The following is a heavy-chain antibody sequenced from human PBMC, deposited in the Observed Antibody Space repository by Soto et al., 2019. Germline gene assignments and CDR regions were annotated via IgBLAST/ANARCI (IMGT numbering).Heavy chain of an antibody. D-gene: IGHD3-3*01. J-gene: IGHJ6*02. CDR1: GGSISSGGYY. CDR2: IYYSGST. V-gene: IGHV4-31*03. CDR3: ARAPEGFWSGYNYGMDV. Sequence: QVQLQESGPGLVKPSQTLSLTCTVSGGSISSGGYYWSWIRQHPGKGLEWIGYIYYSGSTYYNPYLKSRVTISVDTSKTQFSLKLSSGTAADTAVYYCARAPEGFWSGYNYGMDVWGQGTTVTVSS.